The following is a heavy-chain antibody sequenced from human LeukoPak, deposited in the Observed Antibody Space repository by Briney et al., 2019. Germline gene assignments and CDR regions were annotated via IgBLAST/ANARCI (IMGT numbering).Heavy chain of an antibody. D-gene: IGHD5-18*01. CDR3: ARSAYTYSSYFDY. CDR1: GGTFSSYA. J-gene: IGHJ4*02. V-gene: IGHV1-69*13. CDR2: IIPIFGTA. Sequence: SVKVSCKASGGTFSSYAISWVRQAPGQGLEWMGGIIPIFGTANYAQKFQGRVTITADESTSTAYMELSSLISEDSALYYCARSAYTYSSYFDYWGQGTLVTVSS.